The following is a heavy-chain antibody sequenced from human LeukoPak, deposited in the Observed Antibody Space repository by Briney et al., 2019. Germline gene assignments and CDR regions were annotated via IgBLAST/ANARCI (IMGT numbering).Heavy chain of an antibody. CDR3: ARDHCSSTSCYYLTDPPFDP. J-gene: IGHJ5*02. V-gene: IGHV3-21*04. CDR2: ISSSSSYI. CDR1: GFTFSSYS. Sequence: GGSLRLSCAASGFTFSSYSMNWVRQAPGKGLEWVSSISSSSSYIYYADSVKGRFTISRDNAKNSLYLQMNSLRAEDTAVYYCARDHCSSTSCYYLTDPPFDPWGQGTLVTVSS. D-gene: IGHD2-2*01.